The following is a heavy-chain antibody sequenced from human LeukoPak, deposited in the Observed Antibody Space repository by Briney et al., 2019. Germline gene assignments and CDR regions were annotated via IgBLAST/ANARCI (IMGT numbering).Heavy chain of an antibody. CDR1: GYSFTSYY. V-gene: IGHV1-46*01. CDR2: INPSGSSA. Sequence: GASVKVSCKASGYSFTSYYMRWVRQAPGQGLEWMGFINPSGSSAAYAQKFQGRLTMTRDMFTSTDYMELTSLTSGDTAVYYCARDNSVGETAXWFDXWXXXTLVTVS. J-gene: IGHJ5*01. CDR3: ARDNSVGETAXWFDX. D-gene: IGHD1-26*01.